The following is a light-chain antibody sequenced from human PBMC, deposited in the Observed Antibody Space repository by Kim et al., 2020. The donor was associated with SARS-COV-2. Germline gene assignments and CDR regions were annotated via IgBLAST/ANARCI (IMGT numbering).Light chain of an antibody. J-gene: IGLJ1*01. Sequence: QSVLTQPASVSGSPGQSITISCTGTSSDVGSYNLVSWYQQHPGKAPKLMIYEVSKRPSGVSNRFSGSKSGNTASLTISGLQAEDEADYYCCSCAGRYVFGTGTKVTVL. CDR1: SSDVGSYNL. CDR3: CSCAGRYV. CDR2: EVS. V-gene: IGLV2-23*02.